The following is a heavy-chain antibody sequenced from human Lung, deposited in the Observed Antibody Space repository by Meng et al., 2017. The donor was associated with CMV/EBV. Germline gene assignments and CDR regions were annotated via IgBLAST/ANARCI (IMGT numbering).Heavy chain of an antibody. Sequence: SXXVSXKASGGNFGTYAISWVRQAPGQGLEWMGGIIPIFGTASFAQKFQGRVTITTDESTAYMELSSLRSEDAAVYYCARTRYDSSGYDAYYYYAMDVWGQGXTVTVSS. J-gene: IGHJ6*02. CDR1: GGNFGTYA. D-gene: IGHD3-22*01. CDR2: IIPIFGTA. V-gene: IGHV1-69*05. CDR3: ARTRYDSSGYDAYYYYAMDV.